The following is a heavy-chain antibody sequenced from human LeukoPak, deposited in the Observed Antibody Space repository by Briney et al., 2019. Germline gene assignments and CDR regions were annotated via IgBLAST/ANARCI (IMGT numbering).Heavy chain of an antibody. Sequence: PSQTLSLTCAVSGGSISSGGYSWSWIRQPPGKGLEWIGYIYHSGSTYYNPSLKSRVTISVDRSKNQFSLKLSSVTAADTAVYYCARVLPPPYGGYFDYWGQGTLVTVSS. D-gene: IGHD4-23*01. CDR1: GGSISSGGYS. CDR3: ARVLPPPYGGYFDY. J-gene: IGHJ4*02. V-gene: IGHV4-30-2*01. CDR2: IYHSGST.